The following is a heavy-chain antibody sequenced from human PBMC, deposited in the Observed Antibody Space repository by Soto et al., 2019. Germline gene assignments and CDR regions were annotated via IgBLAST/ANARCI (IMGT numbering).Heavy chain of an antibody. D-gene: IGHD5-12*01. CDR1: GGSISSGGYY. CDR3: ARDDRDGYNLGGMDV. V-gene: IGHV4-31*01. J-gene: IGHJ6*02. Sequence: SETLSLTCTVSGGSISSGGYYWSWIRQHPGKGLEWIGYIYYSGSTYYNPSLKSQVTISVDTSKNQFSMKLSSVTAADTAVYYCARDDRDGYNLGGMDVWGQGTTVTVSS. CDR2: IYYSGST.